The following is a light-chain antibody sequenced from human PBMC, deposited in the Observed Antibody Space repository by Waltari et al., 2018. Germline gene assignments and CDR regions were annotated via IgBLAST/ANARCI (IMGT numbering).Light chain of an antibody. CDR1: QSVSRT. Sequence: EIVLTPSPGILSLSAGERATLSCRASQSVSRTLAWYQQRPGQAPRLLIYGASSRATGVTDRFSGCGSGIDFSLTIRGPEPEDFALYYCQHYVRLPATFGQGTKVEIK. V-gene: IGKV3-20*01. CDR2: GAS. CDR3: QHYVRLPAT. J-gene: IGKJ1*01.